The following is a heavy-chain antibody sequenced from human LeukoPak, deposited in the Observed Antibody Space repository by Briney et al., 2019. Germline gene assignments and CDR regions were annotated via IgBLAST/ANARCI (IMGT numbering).Heavy chain of an antibody. CDR2: IIPIFGTA. D-gene: IGHD3-10*01. CDR1: GGTFSSYA. Sequence: SVKVSCKASGGTFSSYAISWVRQAPGQGLEWMGGIIPIFGTANYAQKFQGRVTITTDETTSTDYRELSSLRSEDTAVYYCARVRPPRGSGELFMDVWGKGTTVTVSS. CDR3: ARVRPPRGSGELFMDV. V-gene: IGHV1-69*05. J-gene: IGHJ6*04.